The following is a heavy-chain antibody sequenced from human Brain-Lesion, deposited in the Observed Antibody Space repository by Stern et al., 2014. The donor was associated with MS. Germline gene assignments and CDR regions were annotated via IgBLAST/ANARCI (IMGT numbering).Heavy chain of an antibody. CDR2: IYTADSDT. D-gene: IGHD6-19*01. CDR3: ARTYSSGWYGGHAFDI. Sequence: VQLVQSGAEVKKPGESLKISCKGSGYRFDNYWIGWVGQKPGKGLEWMGLIYTADSDTRYSPSLQGQVTISADKSISTVYLQWSSLKASDTAMYYCARTYSSGWYGGHAFDIWGQGTMVTVSS. CDR1: GYRFDNYW. V-gene: IGHV5-51*01. J-gene: IGHJ3*02.